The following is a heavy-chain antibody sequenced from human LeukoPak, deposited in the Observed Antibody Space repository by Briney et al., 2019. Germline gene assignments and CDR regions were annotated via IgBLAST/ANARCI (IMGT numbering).Heavy chain of an antibody. CDR3: ARDNGDYTVFDY. D-gene: IGHD4-17*01. CDR1: GFTFSSYG. V-gene: IGHV3-30*02. CDR2: IRYDGSNK. J-gene: IGHJ4*02. Sequence: GGSLRLSCAASGFTFSSYGMHWVRQAPGKGLEWVAFIRYDGSNKYYADSVKGRFTISRDNSKNTLYLQMNSLRAEDTAVYYCARDNGDYTVFDYWGQGTLGTVSS.